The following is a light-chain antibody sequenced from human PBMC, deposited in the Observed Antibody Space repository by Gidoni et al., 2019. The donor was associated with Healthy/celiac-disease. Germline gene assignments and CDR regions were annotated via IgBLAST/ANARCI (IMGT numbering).Light chain of an antibody. CDR2: GKT. V-gene: IGLV3-19*01. CDR3: NSRDSSGNHLV. CDR1: SLRSYY. Sequence: SSELTHPAVSVALGQTVRITCQGDSLRSYYASWYQQKPGQAPVLVIYGKTNRPSGIPDRFSGSSSGNTASLTITGAQAEDEADYYCNSRDSSGNHLVFGGGTKLTVL. J-gene: IGLJ2*01.